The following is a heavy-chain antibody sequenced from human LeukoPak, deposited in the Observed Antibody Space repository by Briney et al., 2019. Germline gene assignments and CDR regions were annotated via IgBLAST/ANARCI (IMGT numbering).Heavy chain of an antibody. CDR3: ARIRYYYDSSGAHPFDY. D-gene: IGHD3-22*01. V-gene: IGHV2-70*01. CDR2: IDWVDDK. Sequence: ESGPTLVNPTQTLTLTCTFSGFSLSTSGMCVSWIRQPPGKALEWLALIDWVDDKYYSTSLKTRLTIFKDTSKNQVVLTMTNMDPVDTATYYCARIRYYYDSSGAHPFDYWGQGTLVTVSS. CDR1: GFSLSTSGMC. J-gene: IGHJ4*02.